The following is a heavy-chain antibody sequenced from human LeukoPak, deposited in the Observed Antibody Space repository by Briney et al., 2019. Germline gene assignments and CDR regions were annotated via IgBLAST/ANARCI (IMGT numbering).Heavy chain of an antibody. CDR3: ARNLQGGYNYGYLDS. Sequence: PSETLSLTCTVSGGSISSHYWSWIRQPAGKGLEWIGRIYSSGSTDYKPSLKSRVTMSVDASKNQFSLKLTSVTAADTAVYFCARNLQGGYNYGYLDSWGQGTLVTASS. J-gene: IGHJ4*02. CDR1: GGSISSHY. CDR2: IYSSGST. V-gene: IGHV4-4*07. D-gene: IGHD5-18*01.